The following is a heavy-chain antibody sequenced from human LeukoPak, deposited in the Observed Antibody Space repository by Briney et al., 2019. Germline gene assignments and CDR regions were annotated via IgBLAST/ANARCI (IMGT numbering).Heavy chain of an antibody. J-gene: IGHJ5*02. V-gene: IGHV3-30-3*01. D-gene: IGHD3/OR15-3a*01. CDR2: ISYDGSNK. Sequence: GGSLRLSCAASGFTLSSYAMHWVRQAPGKGLEWVAVISYDGSNKYYADSVKGRFTISRDNSKNTLYLQMNSLRAEDTAVYYCAKGGLNGNWFDPWGQGTLVTVSS. CDR3: AKGGLNGNWFDP. CDR1: GFTLSSYA.